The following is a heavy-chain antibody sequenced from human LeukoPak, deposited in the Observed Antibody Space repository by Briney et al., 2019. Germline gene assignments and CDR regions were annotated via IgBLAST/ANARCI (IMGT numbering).Heavy chain of an antibody. CDR1: GGSISSGGYY. D-gene: IGHD3-10*01. V-gene: IGHV4-31*03. Sequence: PSQTLSLTCTVSGGSISSGGYYWSWIRQHPGKGLEWFGYIYYSGSTYYNPSLKSRVTISVDTSKNQFSLKLSSVTAADTAVYYCAGGGYYYGSGRLSYYYYYMDVWGKGTTVTVSS. CDR2: IYYSGST. J-gene: IGHJ6*03. CDR3: AGGGYYYGSGRLSYYYYYMDV.